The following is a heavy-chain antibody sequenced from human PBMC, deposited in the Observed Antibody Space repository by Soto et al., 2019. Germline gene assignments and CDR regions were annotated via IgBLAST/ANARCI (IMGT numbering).Heavy chain of an antibody. CDR3: AIEKFLAYCSGGSCYSAGGDFDY. CDR2: ISAYIGNT. CDR1: GYTFTSYG. D-gene: IGHD2-15*01. J-gene: IGHJ4*02. V-gene: IGHV1-18*01. Sequence: QVQLVQSGAEVKKPGASVKVSCKASGYTFTSYGISWVRQAPGQGLEWMGWISAYIGNTNYAQKLQGRVTMTTDASTSTAYMEVRGLRSDDAAVYYFAIEKFLAYCSGGSCYSAGGDFDYWGQGTLVTVSS.